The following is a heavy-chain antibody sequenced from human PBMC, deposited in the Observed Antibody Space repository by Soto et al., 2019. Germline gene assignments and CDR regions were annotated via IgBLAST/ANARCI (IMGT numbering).Heavy chain of an antibody. V-gene: IGHV1-3*01. CDR2: INPDDGNT. CDR1: GYTFTRYT. J-gene: IGHJ5*02. D-gene: IGHD2-15*01. Sequence: ASVKVSCKASGYTFTRYTMNWVRQAPGQRLEWMGWINPDDGNTKSSQKFQDRVIITRDTSASTAYMDLSSLRSEDTAVYYCARGIATGQLDPWGQGTLVTVSS. CDR3: ARGIATGQLDP.